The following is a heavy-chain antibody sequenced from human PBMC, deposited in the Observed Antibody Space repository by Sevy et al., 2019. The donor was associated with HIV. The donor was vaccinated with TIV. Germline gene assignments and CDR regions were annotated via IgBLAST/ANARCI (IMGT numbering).Heavy chain of an antibody. Sequence: ASVKVSCKASGYTFTGYYIHWVRQAPGQGLEWMGGINPHSGGTNYAQKFQGRVTMTRDTSISTAYMELSRLRSDDTAEYYCARDKRAISAAAPDWFDPWGQGTPVTVSS. V-gene: IGHV1-2*02. D-gene: IGHD6-13*01. CDR1: GYTFTGYY. CDR2: INPHSGGT. CDR3: ARDKRAISAAAPDWFDP. J-gene: IGHJ5*02.